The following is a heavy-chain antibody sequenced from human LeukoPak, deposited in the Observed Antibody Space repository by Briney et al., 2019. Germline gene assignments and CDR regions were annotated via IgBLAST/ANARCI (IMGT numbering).Heavy chain of an antibody. Sequence: GGSLRLSCEASGFTFSTYNMNWVRQAPGKRLEWVSSITSSSSYVFYADSVKGRFTISRDNAKNSLYLQMNSLRAEDTAVYYCARWEHSSGWYWVYYYMDVWGKGTTVTVSS. D-gene: IGHD6-19*01. V-gene: IGHV3-21*01. CDR3: ARWEHSSGWYWVYYYMDV. J-gene: IGHJ6*03. CDR1: GFTFSTYN. CDR2: ITSSSSYV.